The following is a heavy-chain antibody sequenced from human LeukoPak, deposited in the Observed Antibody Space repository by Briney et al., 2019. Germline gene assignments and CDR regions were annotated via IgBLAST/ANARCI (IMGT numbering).Heavy chain of an antibody. V-gene: IGHV3-66*01. CDR2: IYSGGST. J-gene: IGHJ4*02. D-gene: IGHD3-3*01. CDR3: ARDWSGLGVDY. Sequence: GGSLRLSCAASGFTVSSNYMSWVRQAPGKGLEWVSVIYSGGSTYYADSVKGRFTISRDNSKNTLYLQMNSLRAEDTAVYYCARDWSGLGVDYWGQGTLVTVSS. CDR1: GFTVSSNY.